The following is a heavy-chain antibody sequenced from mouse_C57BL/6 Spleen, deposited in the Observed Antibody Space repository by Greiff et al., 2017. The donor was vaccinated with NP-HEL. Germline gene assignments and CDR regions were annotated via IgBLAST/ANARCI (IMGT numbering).Heavy chain of an antibody. V-gene: IGHV1-55*01. CDR3: ARWRLDYGSSLYAMDY. Sequence: QVQLQQPGAELVKPGASVKMSCKASGYTFTSYWITWVKQRPGQGLEWIGDIYPGSGSTNYNEKFKSKATLTVDTSSSTAYMQLSSLTSEDSAVYYCARWRLDYGSSLYAMDYWGQGTSVTVSS. D-gene: IGHD1-1*01. CDR2: IYPGSGST. CDR1: GYTFTSYW. J-gene: IGHJ4*01.